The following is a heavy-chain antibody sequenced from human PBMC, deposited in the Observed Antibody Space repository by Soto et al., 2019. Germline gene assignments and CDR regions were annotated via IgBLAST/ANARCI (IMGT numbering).Heavy chain of an antibody. CDR2: LYYTGTT. CDR3: ARTFWSTTSCQAHGMDV. CDR1: GDSVSSGSYY. V-gene: IGHV4-61*01. J-gene: IGHJ6*02. D-gene: IGHD2-2*01. Sequence: QVQLQESGPGLVKHSETLSLTCTVSGDSVSSGSYYWTWIRQPPGKGLAWIGYLYYTGTTNYNPSRKSRVTRSLDTSSNQYSLRVSSVTAANTAVYCCARTFWSTTSCQAHGMDVWGQGTSVTVSS.